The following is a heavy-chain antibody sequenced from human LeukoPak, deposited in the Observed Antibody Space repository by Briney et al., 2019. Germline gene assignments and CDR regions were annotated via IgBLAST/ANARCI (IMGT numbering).Heavy chain of an antibody. D-gene: IGHD6-13*01. Sequence: ASVKVSCKASRYTFTGYYMHWVRQAPGQGLEWMGWINPNSGGTNYAQKFQGRVTMTRDASISTAYMELSRLRSDDTAVYYCARVRGSSWYGDYWGQGTLVTVSS. V-gene: IGHV1-2*02. J-gene: IGHJ4*02. CDR2: INPNSGGT. CDR3: ARVRGSSWYGDY. CDR1: RYTFTGYY.